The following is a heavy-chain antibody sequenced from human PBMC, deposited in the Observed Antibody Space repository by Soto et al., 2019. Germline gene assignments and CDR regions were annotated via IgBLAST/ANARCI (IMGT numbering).Heavy chain of an antibody. Sequence: PGGSLRLSCAASGFTFSSYSMNWVRQAPGKGLEWVSSISSSSSYIYYADSVKGRFTISRDNAKNSLYLQMNSLRAEDTAVYYCARDPRVDTAMVSLNYYYGMDVWGQGTTVTVSS. D-gene: IGHD5-18*01. CDR3: ARDPRVDTAMVSLNYYYGMDV. CDR2: ISSSSSYI. J-gene: IGHJ6*02. V-gene: IGHV3-21*01. CDR1: GFTFSSYS.